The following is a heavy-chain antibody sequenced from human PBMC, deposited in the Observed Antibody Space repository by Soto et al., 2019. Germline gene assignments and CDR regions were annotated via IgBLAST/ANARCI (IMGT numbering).Heavy chain of an antibody. CDR3: AKDRGWLAERYYYGMDV. D-gene: IGHD1-1*01. CDR1: GFTFSSYG. Sequence: QVQLVESGGGVVQPGRSLRLSCAASGFTFSSYGMHWVRQAPGKGLEWVAVISYDGSNKYYADSVKGRFTISRDNSTNTLYLQTTSLRAEDTAVYYWAKDRGWLAERYYYGMDVWGQGTTVTVSS. V-gene: IGHV3-30*18. J-gene: IGHJ6*02. CDR2: ISYDGSNK.